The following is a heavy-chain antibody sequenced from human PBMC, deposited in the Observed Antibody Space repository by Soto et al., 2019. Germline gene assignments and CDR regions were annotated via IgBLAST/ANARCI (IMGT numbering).Heavy chain of an antibody. V-gene: IGHV4-39*01. Sequence: SETLSLTCTVSGGSISNTSYYWGWIRQPPGKGLEWIGSIYYSVSTYYNPSLKSRVTISVDTSKNQFSLKLSSVTAADTAVYYCARTSVATRDYYGMDVWGQGTTVTVSS. CDR2: IYYSVST. CDR1: GGSISNTSYY. CDR3: ARTSVATRDYYGMDV. J-gene: IGHJ6*02. D-gene: IGHD5-12*01.